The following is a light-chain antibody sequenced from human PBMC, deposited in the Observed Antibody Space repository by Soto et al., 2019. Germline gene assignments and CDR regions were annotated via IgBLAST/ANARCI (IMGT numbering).Light chain of an antibody. J-gene: IGLJ1*01. Sequence: QSALTQPAPVSGSPGQSITISCTGSTSDVGAYNYVSWYKHHPGQAPHLMIYEVSNRPSGVSNGFSGSKSGNTASLTISGLQADDEGDYYCSSKTSSSSPLVFGTGTKVTVL. CDR3: SSKTSSSSPLV. CDR2: EVS. CDR1: TSDVGAYNY. V-gene: IGLV2-14*01.